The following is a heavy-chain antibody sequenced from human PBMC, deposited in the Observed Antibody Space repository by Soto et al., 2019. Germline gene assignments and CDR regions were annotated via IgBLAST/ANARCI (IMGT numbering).Heavy chain of an antibody. CDR2: IIPIFDTA. Sequence: GASVKVSCKASGGTFSAFAINWVRQAPGQRLEWMGGIIPIFDTANYAENFQGRVTITADESTSTSFLEVSSLRSEDTAVYYCARNGTLTGYSYGMDVWGQGTMVTVSS. V-gene: IGHV1-69*13. D-gene: IGHD1-1*01. J-gene: IGHJ6*02. CDR1: GGTFSAFA. CDR3: ARNGTLTGYSYGMDV.